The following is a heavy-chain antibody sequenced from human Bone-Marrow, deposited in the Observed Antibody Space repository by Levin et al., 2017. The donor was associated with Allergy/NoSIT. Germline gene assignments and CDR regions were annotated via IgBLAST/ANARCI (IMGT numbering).Heavy chain of an antibody. J-gene: IGHJ5*02. CDR1: DGSISSSNW. D-gene: IGHD7-27*01. Sequence: GSLRLSCGVSDGSISSSNWWTWVRQPPGKGLEWIGEIFHSGSTNYNPSLKSRVTIPVEKSKNQFSLKLSSVTAADTAVYYCARRNVLAPGEDWFDPWGQGTLVTVSS. CDR2: IFHSGST. CDR3: ARRNVLAPGEDWFDP. V-gene: IGHV4-4*02.